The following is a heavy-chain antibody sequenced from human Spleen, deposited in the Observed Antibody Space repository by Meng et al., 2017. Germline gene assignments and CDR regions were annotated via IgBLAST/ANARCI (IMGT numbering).Heavy chain of an antibody. CDR1: GFTFSSYS. CDR2: ISSSSSYI. CDR3: ARAGRYSYYYFDY. J-gene: IGHJ4*02. Sequence: GESLKISCAASGFTFSSYSMNWVRQAPGKGLEWVSSISSSSSYIYYADSVKGRFTISRDNAKNSLYLQMNSLRAEDTAVYYCARAGRYSYYYFDYWGQGTLVTDSS. V-gene: IGHV3-21*01. D-gene: IGHD5-18*01.